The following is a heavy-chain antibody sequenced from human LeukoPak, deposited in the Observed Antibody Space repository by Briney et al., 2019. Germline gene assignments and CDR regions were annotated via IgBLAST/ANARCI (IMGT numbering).Heavy chain of an antibody. J-gene: IGHJ4*02. V-gene: IGHV3-23*01. CDR1: GFSFSTYA. CDR2: FSPSGNSI. CDR3: AKNTMNPYYDY. Sequence: GGALRLSCAASGFSFSTYAMTWVRRAPGKGLEWVSAFSPSGNSIYYVDSVKGRFTISRDNSKNTLYLQTNSLRAEDTAVYYCAKNTMNPYYDYWGQGTLVTVSS. D-gene: IGHD1-14*01.